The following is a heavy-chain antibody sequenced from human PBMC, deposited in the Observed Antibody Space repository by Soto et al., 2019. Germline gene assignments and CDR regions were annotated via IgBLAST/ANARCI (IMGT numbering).Heavy chain of an antibody. CDR2: ISAYNGNT. CDR1: GYTFTSYG. CDR3: ARVTEYYDFWSGPRRNWFYP. J-gene: IGHJ5*02. V-gene: IGHV1-18*01. D-gene: IGHD3-3*01. Sequence: ASVKVSCKASGYTFTSYGISWVRQAPGQGLEWMGWISAYNGNTNYAQKLQGRVTMTTDTSTSTAYMELRSLRSDDTAVYYCARVTEYYDFWSGPRRNWFYPWGQGTLVTVSS.